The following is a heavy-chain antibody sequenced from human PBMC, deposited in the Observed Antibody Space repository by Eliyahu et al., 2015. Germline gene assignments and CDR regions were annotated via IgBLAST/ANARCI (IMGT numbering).Heavy chain of an antibody. V-gene: IGHV4-39*07. CDR1: GGXISSYNHY. J-gene: IGHJ6*02. Sequence: QLQLRESGPGLVKPSETLSXTCTVSGGXISSYNHYWGWIRQPPGKGLEWIGCIFYSGSTYYNSSLRGRVTMSLDRSRDQFSLNLSSVTAADTAVYYCARSDNSHSGFDVWGQGTTVTVSS. CDR3: ARSDNSHSGFDV. D-gene: IGHD2-21*01. CDR2: IFYSGST.